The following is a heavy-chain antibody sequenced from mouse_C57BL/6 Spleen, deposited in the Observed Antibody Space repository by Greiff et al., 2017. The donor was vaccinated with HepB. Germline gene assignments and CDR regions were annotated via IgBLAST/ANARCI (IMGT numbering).Heavy chain of an antibody. D-gene: IGHD1-1*01. CDR1: GYTFTSYW. CDR2: IHPNSGST. Sequence: QVHVKQPGAELVKPGASVKLSCKASGYTFTSYWMHWVKQRPGQGLEWIGMIHPNSGSTNYNEKFKSKATLTVDKSSSTAYMQLSSLTSEDSAVYYCARYGAYYYGSSPYWYFDVWGTGTTVTVSS. J-gene: IGHJ1*03. CDR3: ARYGAYYYGSSPYWYFDV. V-gene: IGHV1-64*01.